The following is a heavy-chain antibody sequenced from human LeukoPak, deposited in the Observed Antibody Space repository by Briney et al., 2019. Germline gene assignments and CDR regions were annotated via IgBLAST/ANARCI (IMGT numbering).Heavy chain of an antibody. CDR1: GFTFSSYS. J-gene: IGHJ6*02. Sequence: GGSLRLSCAASGFTFSSYSMNWVRQAPGKGLEWVSSISSSSSYIYYADSVKGRFTISRDNAKNSLYLQMYSLRAEDTAVYYCARFTPVPYVVSYYYYGMDVWGQGTTVTVSS. CDR3: ARFTPVPYVVSYYYYGMDV. V-gene: IGHV3-21*01. CDR2: ISSSSSYI. D-gene: IGHD2-2*01.